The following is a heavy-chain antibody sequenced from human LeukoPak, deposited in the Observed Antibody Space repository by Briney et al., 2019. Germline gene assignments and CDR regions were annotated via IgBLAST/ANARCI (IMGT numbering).Heavy chain of an antibody. J-gene: IGHJ4*02. CDR1: GFTFSSYA. CDR2: IKSKTDGGTT. Sequence: GGSLRLSCAASGFTFSSYAMSWVRQAPGKGLEWVGRIKSKTDGGTTDYAAPVKGRFTISRDDSKNTLYLQMNSLKTEDTAVYYCTTDLGDWRYFDWLLPDYWGQGTLVTVSS. CDR3: TTDLGDWRYFDWLLPDY. D-gene: IGHD3-9*01. V-gene: IGHV3-15*01.